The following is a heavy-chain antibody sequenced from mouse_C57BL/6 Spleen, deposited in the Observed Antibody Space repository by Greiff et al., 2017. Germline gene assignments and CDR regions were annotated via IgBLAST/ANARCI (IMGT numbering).Heavy chain of an antibody. CDR2: ISYDGSN. V-gene: IGHV3-6*01. CDR3: ARRRYDYDDGWYFDV. Sequence: EVKVEESGPGLVKPSQSLSLTCSVTGYSITSGYYWNWIRQFPGNKLEWMGYISYDGSNNYNPSLKNRISITRDTSKNQFFLKLNSVTTEDTATYYCARRRYDYDDGWYFDVWGTGTTVTVSS. D-gene: IGHD2-4*01. J-gene: IGHJ1*03. CDR1: GYSITSGYY.